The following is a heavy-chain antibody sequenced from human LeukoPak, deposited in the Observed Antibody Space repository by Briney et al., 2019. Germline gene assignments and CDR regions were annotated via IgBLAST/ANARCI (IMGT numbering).Heavy chain of an antibody. CDR2: INYSGTT. D-gene: IGHD6-19*01. J-gene: IGHJ4*02. V-gene: IGHV4-39*01. CDR1: GGSISSSHYY. CDR3: ARQHLGSGCIDY. Sequence: SETLSLTCTVSGGSISSSHYYWGWKRQPPGKGLEWIGSINYSGTTYYSPSLKSRVTMSVDTSKNQFSLKLTSVTAADTAVYSCARQHLGSGCIDYWGQGTLVTVSS.